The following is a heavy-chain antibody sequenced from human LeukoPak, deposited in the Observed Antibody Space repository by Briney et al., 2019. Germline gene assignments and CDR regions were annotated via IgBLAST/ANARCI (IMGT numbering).Heavy chain of an antibody. CDR2: IIPIFGTA. V-gene: IGHV1-69*13. CDR3: ARDPDYYDSSGYSRGYYYGMDV. D-gene: IGHD3-22*01. J-gene: IGHJ6*02. Sequence: SVKVSCKASGGTFSSYAISWVRQAPGQGLEWMGGIIPIFGTANYAQKFQGRVTITADESTSTAYMELSSLRSEDTAVYYCARDPDYYDSSGYSRGYYYGMDVWGHGTTVTVSS. CDR1: GGTFSSYA.